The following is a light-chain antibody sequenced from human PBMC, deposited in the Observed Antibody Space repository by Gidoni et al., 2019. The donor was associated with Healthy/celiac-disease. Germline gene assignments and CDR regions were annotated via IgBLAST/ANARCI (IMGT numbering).Light chain of an antibody. CDR3: QQYNNGPQT. CDR2: GAS. J-gene: IGKJ1*01. CDR1: QSVSSN. V-gene: IGKV3-15*01. Sequence: IVMTQSPATLSVPPGDRATLSCSASQSVSSNLAWYQQKPGQAPRLLIYGASTMSTGIPARLSGSGSGTECTRTISSLQSEDFAVDYWQQYNNGPQTFGQGTKVEIK.